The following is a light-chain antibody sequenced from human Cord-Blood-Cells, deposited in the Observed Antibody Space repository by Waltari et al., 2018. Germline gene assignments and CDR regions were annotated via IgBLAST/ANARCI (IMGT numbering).Light chain of an antibody. V-gene: IGKV3-20*01. CDR1: QSVSSSY. CDR2: GAS. J-gene: IGKJ1*01. Sequence: EIVVTQSPAPLSLSPGEGATLSCRASQSVSSSYLAWYQQKPGQAPRLLIYGASSRATGIPDRFSGSGSGTDFTLTISRLEPEDFAVYYCQQYGSSPQTFGQGTKVEIK. CDR3: QQYGSSPQT.